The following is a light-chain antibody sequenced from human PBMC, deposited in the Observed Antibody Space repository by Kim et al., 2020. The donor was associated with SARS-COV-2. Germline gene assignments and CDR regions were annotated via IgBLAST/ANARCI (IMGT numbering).Light chain of an antibody. CDR1: QSVSSY. V-gene: IGKV3-11*01. J-gene: IGKJ1*01. CDR2: DAS. CDR3: QQRSNWLTWT. Sequence: LSPGERATLSCRASQSVSSYLAWYQQKPGQAPRLLIYDASNRATGIPARFSGSGSGTDFTLTISSLEPEDFAVYYCQQRSNWLTWTFGQGTKLEI.